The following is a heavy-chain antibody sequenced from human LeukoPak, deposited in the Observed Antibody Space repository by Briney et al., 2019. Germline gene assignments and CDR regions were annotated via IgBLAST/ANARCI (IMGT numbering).Heavy chain of an antibody. Sequence: PGGSLRLSCAASGFTFSSYGMHWVRQAPGKGLEWVAVISYDGSNKYYADSVKGRFTISRDNSKNTLYLQMNSLRAEDTAVYHCAKDFRRISGSYYVFDYWGQGTLVTVSS. V-gene: IGHV3-30*18. CDR2: ISYDGSNK. J-gene: IGHJ4*02. CDR3: AKDFRRISGSYYVFDY. CDR1: GFTFSSYG. D-gene: IGHD1-26*01.